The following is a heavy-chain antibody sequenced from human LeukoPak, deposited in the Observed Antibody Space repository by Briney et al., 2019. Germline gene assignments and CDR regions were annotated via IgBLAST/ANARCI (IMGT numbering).Heavy chain of an antibody. D-gene: IGHD3-22*01. CDR2: INSDGSST. J-gene: IGHJ5*02. CDR1: GFTFSSYW. V-gene: IGHV3-74*01. CDR3: ARDPGVSSGINWFDP. Sequence: GGSPRLSCAASGFTFSSYWMHWVRQAPGKGLVWVSRINSDGSSTSYADSVKGRFTISRDNAKNTLYLQMNSLRAEDTAVYYCARDPGVSSGINWFDPWGQGTLVTVSS.